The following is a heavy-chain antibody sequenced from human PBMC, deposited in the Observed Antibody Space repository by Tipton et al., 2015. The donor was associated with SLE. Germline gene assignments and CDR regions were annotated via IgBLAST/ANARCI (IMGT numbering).Heavy chain of an antibody. J-gene: IGHJ5*02. CDR2: FYNSGNT. V-gene: IGHV4-34*11. CDR3: ARGDYAWADH. D-gene: IGHD4-17*01. CDR1: GGSFSGYY. Sequence: TLSLTCAVYGGSFSGYYWGWIRQPPGKGLEWIGSFYNSGNTYYNPSLKSRVIISVDTSKNQFSLNMKSVTAADTAVYYCARGDYAWADHWGQGTQVTVSS.